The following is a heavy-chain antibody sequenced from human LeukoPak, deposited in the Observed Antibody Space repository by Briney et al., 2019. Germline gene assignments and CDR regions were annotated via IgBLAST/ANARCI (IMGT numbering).Heavy chain of an antibody. V-gene: IGHV3-74*01. D-gene: IGHD6-13*01. Sequence: EGSLRLSCAASGFTFSSYGMHWVRQAPGKGLEWVSRINSDGSSTSYADSVKGRFTISRDNAKNTLYLQMNSLRAEDTAVYYCARCWYSSSWAPYLPYYFDYWGQGTLVTVSS. CDR3: ARCWYSSSWAPYLPYYFDY. CDR2: INSDGSST. CDR1: GFTFSSYG. J-gene: IGHJ4*02.